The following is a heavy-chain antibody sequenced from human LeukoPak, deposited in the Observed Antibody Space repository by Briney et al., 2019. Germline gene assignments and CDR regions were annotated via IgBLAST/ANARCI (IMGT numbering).Heavy chain of an antibody. CDR3: ARRITMVRGVIPPGAFDI. CDR2: IYYSGST. J-gene: IGHJ3*02. Sequence: SETLSLTCTVSGGSISSSSYYRGWIRQPPGKGLEWIGSIYYSGSTYYNPSLKSRVTISADTSKNQFSLKLSSVTAADTAVYYRARRITMVRGVIPPGAFDIWGQGTMVTVPS. D-gene: IGHD3-10*01. V-gene: IGHV4-39*01. CDR1: GGSISSSSYY.